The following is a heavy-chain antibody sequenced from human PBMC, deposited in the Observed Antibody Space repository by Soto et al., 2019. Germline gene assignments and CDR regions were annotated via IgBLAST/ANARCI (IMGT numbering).Heavy chain of an antibody. CDR2: ISYDGSNK. J-gene: IGHJ4*02. CDR1: GFTFSSYG. CDR3: AKDRHYDFWSGYSQFDY. V-gene: IGHV3-30*18. D-gene: IGHD3-3*01. Sequence: GSLRLSCAASGFTFSSYGMHWVRQAPGKGLEWVAVISYDGSNKYYADSVKGRFTISRDNSKNTLYLQMNSLRAEDTAVYYCAKDRHYDFWSGYSQFDYWGQGTLVTVSS.